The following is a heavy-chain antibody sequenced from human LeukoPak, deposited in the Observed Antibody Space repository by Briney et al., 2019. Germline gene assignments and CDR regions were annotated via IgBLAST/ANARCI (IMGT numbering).Heavy chain of an antibody. D-gene: IGHD6-13*01. CDR3: ARDGVAAAGTGAFDI. V-gene: IGHV4-4*02. CDR2: IYHSGST. CDR1: GGSISSSNW. J-gene: IGHJ3*02. Sequence: SETLSLTCAVSGGSISSSNWWSWVRQPPGKGLEWIGEIYHSGSTNYNPSLKSRVTISVDKSKNQFSLKLSSVTAADTAVYYCARDGVAAAGTGAFDIWGQGTMVTVSS.